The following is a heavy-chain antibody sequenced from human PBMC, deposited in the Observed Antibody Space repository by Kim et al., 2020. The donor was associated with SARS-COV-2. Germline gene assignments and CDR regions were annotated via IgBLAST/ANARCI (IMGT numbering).Heavy chain of an antibody. CDR2: ISRDGGEI. CDR1: GFTFDDYA. CDR3: VRGQQWLIKN. J-gene: IGHJ4*02. Sequence: GGSLRLSCAASGFTFDDYAIQWVRHVPGKGLEWVSLISRDGGEIKYADSVKGRFTISRDNSKKSVYLQMNSLRSEDTALYYCVRGQQWLIKNWGQGTQVTVPT. V-gene: IGHV3-43*02. D-gene: IGHD6-19*01.